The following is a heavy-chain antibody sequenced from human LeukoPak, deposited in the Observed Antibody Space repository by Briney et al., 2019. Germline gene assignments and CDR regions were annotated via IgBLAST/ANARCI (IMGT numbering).Heavy chain of an antibody. Sequence: SETLSLTCTVSAGSIRSSSYYWGWIRQPPGKGLEWIGSTYYSGSTYYNPSLKSRVTISVDTSKNQFSLKLSSVTAADTAVYYCARDPGNGGNSGDYWGQGTLVTVSS. CDR3: ARDPGNGGNSGDY. J-gene: IGHJ4*02. CDR2: TYYSGST. CDR1: AGSIRSSSYY. V-gene: IGHV4-39*07. D-gene: IGHD4-23*01.